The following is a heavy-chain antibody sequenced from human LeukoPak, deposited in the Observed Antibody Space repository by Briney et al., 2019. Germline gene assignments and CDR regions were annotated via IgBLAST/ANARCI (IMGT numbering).Heavy chain of an antibody. J-gene: IGHJ1*01. CDR3: ARGGKDREYFQH. Sequence: SETLSLTCTVSGGSIRSTNYYWSWIRQDPAKGLEWIGYIYHSGSTYYNPSLKSRVTMSLDTSKNQFSLKLRSVTAADTAVYYCARGGKDREYFQHWGQGTLVTVSS. CDR1: GGSIRSTNYY. V-gene: IGHV4-31*03. CDR2: IYHSGST.